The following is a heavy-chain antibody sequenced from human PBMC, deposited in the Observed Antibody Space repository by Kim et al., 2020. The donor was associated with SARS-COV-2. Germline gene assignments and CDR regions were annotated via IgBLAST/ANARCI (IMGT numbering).Heavy chain of an antibody. D-gene: IGHD4-17*01. CDR2: IKEDGSET. CDR3: ARGTTVDY. J-gene: IGHJ4*02. Sequence: VGSLRLSCAASGFTFNIYWMSWVRQAPGKGLECVANIKEDGSETHYVDSVKGRFTISRDNAKKSVYLQMSSLGAEDTAVYYCARGTTVDYWGQGTLVTVSS. V-gene: IGHV3-7*04. CDR1: GFTFNIYW.